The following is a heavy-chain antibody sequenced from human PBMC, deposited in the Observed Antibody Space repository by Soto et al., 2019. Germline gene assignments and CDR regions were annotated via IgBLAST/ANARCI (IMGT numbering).Heavy chain of an antibody. CDR3: ACYRGAYYYYGMDV. CDR2: LNHXSGGK. CDR1: GYTFTGYY. V-gene: IGHV1-2*04. J-gene: IGHJ6*01. D-gene: IGHD2-2*01. Sequence: VXSVKVSCKASGYTFTGYYMHWVRQAPGQGLEWMGWLNHXSGGKXHAQQFQGWVXXTRDTYIXXDYTELRRMRSDDTAVYYCACYRGAYYYYGMDVWGQGTTVTVPS.